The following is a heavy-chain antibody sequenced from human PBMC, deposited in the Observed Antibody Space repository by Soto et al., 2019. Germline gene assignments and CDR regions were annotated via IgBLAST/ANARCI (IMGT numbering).Heavy chain of an antibody. CDR2: IYPGDSDT. CDR3: ARHSTGDCSGGSCYSNLTPISRLDP. Sequence: PGESLKISCKGSGYSFTSYWIGWVRQMPGKGLEWMGIIYPGDSDTRYSPSFQGQVTISADKSISTAYLQWSSLKASDTAMYYCARHSTGDCSGGSCYSNLTPISRLDPWGQGTLVTV. D-gene: IGHD2-15*01. CDR1: GYSFTSYW. V-gene: IGHV5-51*01. J-gene: IGHJ5*02.